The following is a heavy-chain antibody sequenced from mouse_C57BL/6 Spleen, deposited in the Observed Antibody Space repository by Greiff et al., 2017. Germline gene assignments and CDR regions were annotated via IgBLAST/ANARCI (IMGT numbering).Heavy chain of an antibody. D-gene: IGHD1-1*01. J-gene: IGHJ1*03. V-gene: IGHV1-85*01. CDR1: GYTFTSYD. Sequence: QVQLQQSGPELVKPGASVKLSCKASGYTFTSYDINWVKQRPGQGLEWIGWIYPRDGSTKYNEKFKGKATLTVDTSSSTAYMELHSLTSEDSAVYFCARSSSISLYYGSRGYFDVWGTGTTVTVSS. CDR3: ARSSSISLYYGSRGYFDV. CDR2: IYPRDGST.